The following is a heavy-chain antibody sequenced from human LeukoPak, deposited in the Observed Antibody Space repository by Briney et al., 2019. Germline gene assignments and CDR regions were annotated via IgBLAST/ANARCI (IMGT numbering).Heavy chain of an antibody. CDR1: GFTFSNAW. J-gene: IGHJ4*02. D-gene: IGHD3-10*01. V-gene: IGHV3-15*01. Sequence: GGSLRLSCAASGFTFSNAWMSWVRQAPGKGLEWVGRIKSKTDGGTTDYAAPVKGRFTISRDDSKNTLYLQMKSLKTEDTAVYYCTTAQMYYYGSGSYGELDYWGQGTLVTVSS. CDR3: TTAQMYYYGSGSYGELDY. CDR2: IKSKTDGGTT.